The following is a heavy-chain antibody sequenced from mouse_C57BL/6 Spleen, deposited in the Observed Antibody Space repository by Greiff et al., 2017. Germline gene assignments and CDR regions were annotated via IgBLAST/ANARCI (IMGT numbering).Heavy chain of an antibody. CDR3: ARQGPFGSSYPYAMDY. D-gene: IGHD1-1*01. CDR1: EYEFPSHD. V-gene: IGHV5-2*01. J-gene: IGHJ4*01. CDR2: INSDGGST. Sequence: EVHLVESGGGLVQPGESLKLSCESNEYEFPSHDMSWVRKTPEKRLELVAAINSDGGSTYYPDTMERRFIISRDNTKKTLYLQMSSLRSEDTALYYCARQGPFGSSYPYAMDYWGQGTSVTVSS.